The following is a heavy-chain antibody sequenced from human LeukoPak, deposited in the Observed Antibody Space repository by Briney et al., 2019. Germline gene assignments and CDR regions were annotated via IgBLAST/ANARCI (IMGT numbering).Heavy chain of an antibody. V-gene: IGHV3-7*03. CDR1: GFTFSNYW. Sequence: PGGSLRLSCAASGFTFSNYWMSWVRQAPGKGLEWVANIKQDGSEKYYVDSVKGRFTISRDNAKNSLYLQMNSLRAEDMALYYCAKGGQLEYYYYMDVWGKGTTVTVSS. CDR3: AKGGQLEYYYYMDV. CDR2: IKQDGSEK. D-gene: IGHD6-6*01. J-gene: IGHJ6*03.